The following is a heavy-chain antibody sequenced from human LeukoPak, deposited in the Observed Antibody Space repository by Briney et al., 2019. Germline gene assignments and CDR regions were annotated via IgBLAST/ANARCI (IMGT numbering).Heavy chain of an antibody. V-gene: IGHV3-73*01. D-gene: IGHD3-3*01. Sequence: GGSLRLSCAASGFTFSGSAMHWVRQASGKGLEWVGRIRSKANSYATAYAASVKGRFTISRDDSKNTAYLQMNSLKTEDTAVYYCTTDPRVRFLEWLIYFDYWGQGTLVTVSS. J-gene: IGHJ4*02. CDR2: IRSKANSYAT. CDR1: GFTFSGSA. CDR3: TTDPRVRFLEWLIYFDY.